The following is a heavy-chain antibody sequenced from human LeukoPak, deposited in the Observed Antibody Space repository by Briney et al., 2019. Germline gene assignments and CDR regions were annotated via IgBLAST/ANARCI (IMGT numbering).Heavy chain of an antibody. Sequence: GGSLRLSCAASGFTFSSYAMSWVRQAPGKGLEWVSAISGSGGSTYYADSVKGRFTISRDNSKNTLYLQMNSLRAEDTAVYYCAKDPGGYCSSTSCYYDSWGQGTLVTVSS. V-gene: IGHV3-23*01. D-gene: IGHD2-2*01. CDR2: ISGSGGST. CDR3: AKDPGGYCSSTSCYYDS. J-gene: IGHJ4*02. CDR1: GFTFSSYA.